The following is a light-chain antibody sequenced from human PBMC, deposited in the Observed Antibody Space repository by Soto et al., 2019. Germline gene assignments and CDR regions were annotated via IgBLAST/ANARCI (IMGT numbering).Light chain of an antibody. CDR3: QESYSTS. CDR1: QYISTY. J-gene: IGKJ1*01. CDR2: VAS. V-gene: IGKV1-39*01. Sequence: DIQMTQSLSSLSASVGYSLTIICRASQYISTYLNWYQQKPGKAPKLLIYVASNLQSGVPSRFSGSGSGTDFTLTISSLQPEDIATYYCQESYSTSFGQGTKVDIK.